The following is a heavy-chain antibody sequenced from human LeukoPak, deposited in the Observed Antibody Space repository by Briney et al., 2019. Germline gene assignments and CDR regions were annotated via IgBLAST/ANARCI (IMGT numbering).Heavy chain of an antibody. D-gene: IGHD3-22*01. Sequence: PSETLSLTCPVSGGSISSGDYYWSWIRQPPGKGLEWIGYIYYSGSTYYNPSLKSRVTISVDTSKNQFSLKLSSVTVADTAVYYCARYSSGYYYHSTSFDYWGQGTLVTVSS. CDR2: IYYSGST. CDR1: GGSISSGDYY. CDR3: ARYSSGYYYHSTSFDY. J-gene: IGHJ4*02. V-gene: IGHV4-30-4*01.